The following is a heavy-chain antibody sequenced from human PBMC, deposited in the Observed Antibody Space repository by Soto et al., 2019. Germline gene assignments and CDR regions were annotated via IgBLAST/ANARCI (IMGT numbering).Heavy chain of an antibody. CDR2: IYPGDSDT. D-gene: IGHD6-6*01. CDR1: GYSFTSYW. V-gene: IGHV5-51*01. J-gene: IGHJ6*02. Sequence: PGESLKISCKGSGYSFTSYWIGWVRQMPGKGLEWMGIIYPGDSDTRYSPSFQGQVTISADKSISTAYLQWSSLKASDTAMYYCARLGSSSSMYYYYGMDVWGPGPTVTVSS. CDR3: ARLGSSSSMYYYYGMDV.